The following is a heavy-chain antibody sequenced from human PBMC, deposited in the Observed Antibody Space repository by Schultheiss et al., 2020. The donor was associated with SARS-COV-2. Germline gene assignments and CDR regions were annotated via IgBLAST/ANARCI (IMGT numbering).Heavy chain of an antibody. Sequence: GGSLRLSCAASGFTFSSYSMNWVRQAPGKGLEWVAIIWYDGNNKYYADSVKGRFTISRDNSKNTLYLQMNSLRAEDTAVYYCARGGAAAGNFDYWGQGTLFTVSS. D-gene: IGHD6-13*01. V-gene: IGHV3-33*08. CDR3: ARGGAAAGNFDY. CDR1: GFTFSSYS. CDR2: IWYDGNNK. J-gene: IGHJ4*02.